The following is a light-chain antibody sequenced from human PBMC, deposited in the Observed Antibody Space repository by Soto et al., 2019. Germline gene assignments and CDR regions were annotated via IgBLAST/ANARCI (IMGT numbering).Light chain of an antibody. V-gene: IGLV2-14*01. J-gene: IGLJ2*01. CDR2: DVS. CDR3: SSYTSSSTRV. CDR1: SSDVGGYNY. Sequence: LTQPASVSESPGQSITISCTGTSSDVGGYNYVSWYQQHPGKAPKLMIYDVSNRPSGVSNRFSGSKSGNTASLTISGLQAEDEADYYCSSYTSSSTRVFGGGTKVTVL.